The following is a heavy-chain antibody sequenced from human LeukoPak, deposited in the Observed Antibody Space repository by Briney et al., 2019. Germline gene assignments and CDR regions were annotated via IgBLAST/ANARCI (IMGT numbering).Heavy chain of an antibody. Sequence: GGSLRLSCAASGFTFSSYGMHWVRQAPGKGLEWGAFIRYEGSNKYYADSVKGRFTISRDNSKNTLYLQMNSLRAEDTAVYYCAKDFLRSYDSSGSPYNWFDPWGQGTLVTVSS. J-gene: IGHJ5*02. V-gene: IGHV3-30*02. D-gene: IGHD3-22*01. CDR1: GFTFSSYG. CDR3: AKDFLRSYDSSGSPYNWFDP. CDR2: IRYEGSNK.